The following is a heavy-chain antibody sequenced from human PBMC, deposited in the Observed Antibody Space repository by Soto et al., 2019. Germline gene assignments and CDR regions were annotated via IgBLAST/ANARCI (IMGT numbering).Heavy chain of an antibody. V-gene: IGHV3-21*01. D-gene: IGHD3-10*01. J-gene: IGHJ4*02. CDR1: DFTLSSYG. CDR2: IRGRGGTT. CDR3: ARVMKGPMIREYYFDY. Sequence: GGSLRLSCAASDFTLSSYGMTWVRQAPGKGLEWVSTIRGRGGTTYYADSVKGRFTISRDDAQNSLYLQMNSLRAEDTAVYYCARVMKGPMIREYYFDYWGQGTLVTVSS.